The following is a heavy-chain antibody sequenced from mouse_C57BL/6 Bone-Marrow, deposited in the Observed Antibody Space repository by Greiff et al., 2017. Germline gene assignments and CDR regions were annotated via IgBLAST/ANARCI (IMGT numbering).Heavy chain of an antibody. Sequence: QVQLQQPGAELVRPGTSVKLSCKASGYTFTSYWMHWVKQRPGQGLEWIGVIDPSDSYTNYNQKFKGKATLTVDTSSSTAYMQLSSLTSEASAVYYCARRITDWFAYWGQGTLVTVSA. V-gene: IGHV1-59*01. CDR3: ARRITDWFAY. J-gene: IGHJ3*01. D-gene: IGHD2-4*01. CDR2: IDPSDSYT. CDR1: GYTFTSYW.